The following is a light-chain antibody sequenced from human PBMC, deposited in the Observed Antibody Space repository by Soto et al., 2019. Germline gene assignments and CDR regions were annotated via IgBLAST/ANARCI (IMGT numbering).Light chain of an antibody. Sequence: DIQLTQSPSFLSASVGDRVTITCRASQGISSYLAWYQQKPGKAPKLLLYAASTLQSGVPSRFSGSGSGTEFTLTISSLQPEDFAAYYCQQLNSYRALTFGGGTKVEIK. J-gene: IGKJ4*01. CDR1: QGISSY. V-gene: IGKV1-9*01. CDR3: QQLNSYRALT. CDR2: AAS.